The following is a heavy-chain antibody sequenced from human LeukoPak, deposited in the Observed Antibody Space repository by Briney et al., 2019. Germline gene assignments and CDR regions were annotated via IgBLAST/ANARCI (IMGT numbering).Heavy chain of an antibody. J-gene: IGHJ6*02. CDR2: IYHSGST. V-gene: IGHV4-30-2*01. CDR3: ARTYYDFWSGYLYYYGMDV. Sequence: SETLSLTCAVSGGSISSGGYSWSWIRQPPGKGLEWIGYIYHSGSTYYNPSLKSRVTISVDRSKNQFSLKLSSVTAADTAVYYCARTYYDFWSGYLYYYGMDVWGQGTTVTVSS. D-gene: IGHD3-3*01. CDR1: GGSISSGGYS.